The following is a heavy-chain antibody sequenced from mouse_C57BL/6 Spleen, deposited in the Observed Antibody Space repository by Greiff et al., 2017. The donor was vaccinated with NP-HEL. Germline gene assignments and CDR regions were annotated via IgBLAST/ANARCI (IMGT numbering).Heavy chain of an antibody. V-gene: IGHV1-42*01. CDR1: GYSFTGYY. J-gene: IGHJ4*01. CDR3: APGPHAMDY. CDR2: INPSTGGT. Sequence: EVQLQQSGPELVKPGASVKISCKASGYSFTGYYMNWVKQSPEKSLEWIGEINPSTGGTTYNQKFKAKATLTVDKSSSTAYMQLKSLTSEDSAVYYCAPGPHAMDYWGQGTSVTVSS.